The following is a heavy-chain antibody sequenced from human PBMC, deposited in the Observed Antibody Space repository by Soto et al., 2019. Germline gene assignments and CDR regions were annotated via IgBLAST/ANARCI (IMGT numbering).Heavy chain of an antibody. CDR3: RTQWLD. Sequence: EVQLVESGGGLVKPGESLRLSCAASGFTFSNARMNWVRQAPGKGLEWVGHIRSETDGGTIVYPAPVKGRFIISRDDSRNTLYLQMNNLKTEDTAVYYCRTQWLDWGQGTLVTVSS. V-gene: IGHV3-15*01. D-gene: IGHD6-19*01. J-gene: IGHJ4*02. CDR1: GFTFSNAR. CDR2: IRSETDGGTI.